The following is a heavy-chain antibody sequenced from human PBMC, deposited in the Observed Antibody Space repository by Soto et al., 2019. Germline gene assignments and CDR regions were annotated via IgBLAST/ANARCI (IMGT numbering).Heavy chain of an antibody. V-gene: IGHV5-51*01. D-gene: IGHD3-10*01. Sequence: GESLKISCNGSGYSFTSYWIGWVRQMPWKGLEWMGIIYPGDSDTRYSPSFQGQVTISADKSISTAYLQWSSLKASDTAMYYCARHPSGSYYYYYGMDVWGQGTTVTVSS. CDR1: GYSFTSYW. CDR2: IYPGDSDT. CDR3: ARHPSGSYYYYYGMDV. J-gene: IGHJ6*02.